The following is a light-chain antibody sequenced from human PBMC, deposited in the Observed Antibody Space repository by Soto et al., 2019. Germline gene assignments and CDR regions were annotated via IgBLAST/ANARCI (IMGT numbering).Light chain of an antibody. J-gene: IGKJ5*01. V-gene: IGKV1-5*01. CDR3: QQYNSYSHT. CDR2: DAS. CDR1: QSISSW. Sequence: DVQMTKSPSTLSASVGARATITCRASQSISSWLAWYKQKPGKAPKVLSYDASSLESGVPSRISGSGSGTEFTLTISSLKPDDFATYYCQQYNSYSHTFGQGTRLEI.